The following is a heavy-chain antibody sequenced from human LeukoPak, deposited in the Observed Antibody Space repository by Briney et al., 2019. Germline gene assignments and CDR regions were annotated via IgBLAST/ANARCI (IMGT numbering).Heavy chain of an antibody. CDR3: ARHPCLNCSGGAFDI. CDR1: GDSINSDSYY. J-gene: IGHJ3*02. CDR2: IYTSGSA. Sequence: SQTLSLTCTVSGDSINSDSYYWSWIRQPAGKGLEWIGRIYTSGSADYNASLKSRVTISVDMSKNQFSLKLTSVTAADTAVYYCARHPCLNCSGGAFDIWGQGTMVTVSS. D-gene: IGHD2-15*01. V-gene: IGHV4-61*02.